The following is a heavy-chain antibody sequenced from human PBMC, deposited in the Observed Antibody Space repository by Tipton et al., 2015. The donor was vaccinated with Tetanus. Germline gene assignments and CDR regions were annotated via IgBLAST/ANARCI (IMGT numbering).Heavy chain of an antibody. Sequence: TLSLTCTVSGGSISSGTYYWGWIRQPPGRGLEWIGSIYYYNGNTYYTPSLESRATISLDTSKNQFSLRLSSVTAADTAVYYCARATEHDIMTGYDNWGPGTQVTVSS. CDR1: GGSISSGTYY. D-gene: IGHD3-9*01. V-gene: IGHV4-39*01. J-gene: IGHJ4*02. CDR2: IYYYNGNT. CDR3: ARATEHDIMTGYDN.